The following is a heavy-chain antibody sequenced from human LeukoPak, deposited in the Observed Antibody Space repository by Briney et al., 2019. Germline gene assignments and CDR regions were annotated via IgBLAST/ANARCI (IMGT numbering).Heavy chain of an antibody. CDR1: GYTFTGHY. CDR2: INPNSGGT. CDR3: ARDTPRPVPRGFEY. J-gene: IGHJ4*02. V-gene: IGHV1-2*02. Sequence: ASVKVSCKASGYTFTGHYMHWVRQAPGQGLEWMGWINPNSGGTNYAQKFQGRVTMTRDTSISTAYMELSRLRSDDTAVYYCARDTPRPVPRGFEYWGQGTLVTVSS.